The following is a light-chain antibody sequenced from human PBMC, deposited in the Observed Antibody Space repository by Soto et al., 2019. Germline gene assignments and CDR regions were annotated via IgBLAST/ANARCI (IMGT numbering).Light chain of an antibody. CDR1: SSDVGGYNY. J-gene: IGLJ2*01. Sequence: QPVLTQPASVSGSPGQSITISCTGTSSDVGGYNYVSWYQQHPGKAPKLMIYEVSNGPSGVSNRFSGSKSGNTASLTISGLQAEDEADYYCSSYTSSSTLVFGGGTKLTVL. CDR2: EVS. V-gene: IGLV2-14*01. CDR3: SSYTSSSTLV.